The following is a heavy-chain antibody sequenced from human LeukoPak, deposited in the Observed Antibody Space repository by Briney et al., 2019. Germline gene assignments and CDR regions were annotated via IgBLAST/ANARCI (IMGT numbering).Heavy chain of an antibody. CDR2: MSGGDAAT. CDR3: ARLTST. CDR1: GFTLSTTA. D-gene: IGHD2-21*02. Sequence: GGSLRLSCAASGFTLSTTAMSWVRQAPGEGLEWVSTMSGGDAATYYAGSVKGRFTISRDNSENTLYLQMNSLRAEGTAVYYCARLTSTWGQGTLVTVSS. V-gene: IGHV3-23*01. J-gene: IGHJ5*02.